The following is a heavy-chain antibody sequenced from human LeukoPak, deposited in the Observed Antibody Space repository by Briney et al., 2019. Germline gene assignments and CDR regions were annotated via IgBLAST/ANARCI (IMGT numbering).Heavy chain of an antibody. D-gene: IGHD3-10*01. J-gene: IGHJ5*02. Sequence: GGSLRLSCAASGFTFSDYYMSWIRQAPGKGLEWVSYISSSSSYTNYADSVKGRFTISRDNAKNSLYLQVNSLRAEDTAVYYCAVRRITMVRGVIGPDWFDPWGQGTLVTVSS. CDR3: AVRRITMVRGVIGPDWFDP. CDR2: ISSSSSYT. V-gene: IGHV3-11*06. CDR1: GFTFSDYY.